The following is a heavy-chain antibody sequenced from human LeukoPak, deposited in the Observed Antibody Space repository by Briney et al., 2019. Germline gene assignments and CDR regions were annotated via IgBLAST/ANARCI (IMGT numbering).Heavy chain of an antibody. D-gene: IGHD2-8*01. J-gene: IGHJ4*02. CDR2: ISGDGSSI. V-gene: IGHV3-74*01. CDR1: GFTFRNYY. CDR3: ARSSNGVYIQ. Sequence: GGSLRLTCVASGFTFRNYYMHWVRQVPGKGLVWVSRISGDGSSIFYADSVKGRFTISRDNAKNSLYVQMNSLRADDSAVYYCARSSNGVYIQWGQGTLVTVSS.